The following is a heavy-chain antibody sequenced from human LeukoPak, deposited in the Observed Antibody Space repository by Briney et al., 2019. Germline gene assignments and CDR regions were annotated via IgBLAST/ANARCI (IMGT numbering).Heavy chain of an antibody. CDR1: GFTFSSYA. J-gene: IGHJ4*02. D-gene: IGHD6-19*01. CDR2: IRGSGGGGTT. Sequence: PGGSLRLSCAASGFTFSSYAMSWVRQAPGKVLEWVSTIRGSGGGGTTYYADSGKGRFTISRDNSKNKLYLQMNSLRAEDTAVYSCAKDLYTTGWWGYFDCWGQGTLVTVSS. CDR3: AKDLYTTGWWGYFDC. V-gene: IGHV3-23*01.